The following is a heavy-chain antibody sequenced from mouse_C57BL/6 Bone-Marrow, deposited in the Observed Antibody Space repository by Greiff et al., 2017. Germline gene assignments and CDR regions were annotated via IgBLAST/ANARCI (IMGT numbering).Heavy chain of an antibody. CDR2: IDPSDSYT. Sequence: VQLQQPGAELVMPGASVKLSCKASGYTFTSYWMHWVKQRPGQGLAWIGEIDPSDSYTNYNHKFKGKSTLTVDKSSSTAYMQLSSLTYEEAAVYYCARTTTVVAGDYWGQGTTRTGSS. D-gene: IGHD1-1*01. CDR3: ARTTTVVAGDY. J-gene: IGHJ2*01. CDR1: GYTFTSYW. V-gene: IGHV1-69*01.